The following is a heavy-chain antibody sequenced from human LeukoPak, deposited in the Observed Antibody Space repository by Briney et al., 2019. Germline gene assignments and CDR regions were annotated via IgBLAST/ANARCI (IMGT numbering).Heavy chain of an antibody. CDR1: GGSISSYY. V-gene: IGHV4-59*01. CDR3: ARVPRSSHGSGSYYNAPFDY. CDR2: IYYSGST. Sequence: PSETLSLTCTVSGGSISSYYWSWIRQPPGKGLEWIGYIYYSGSTNYNPSLKSRVTISVDTSKNQFSLKLSSVTAADTAVYYCARVPRSSHGSGSYYNAPFDYWGQGTLVTVSS. D-gene: IGHD3-10*01. J-gene: IGHJ4*02.